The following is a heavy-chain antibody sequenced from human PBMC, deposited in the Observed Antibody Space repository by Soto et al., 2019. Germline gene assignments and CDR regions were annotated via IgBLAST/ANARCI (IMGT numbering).Heavy chain of an antibody. CDR1: GFSLNTTAVG. Sequence: SGPTLVNPTQTLTLTCTFSGFSLNTTAVGVGWIRQPPGKALEWLALIYWDNDKRYNPSLKTRLTITKDTSKNQVVLKMTNMDPVDTDTYFCAHREGDHYVWGGYKDAFDIWGQGTMVTVSS. CDR3: AHREGDHYVWGGYKDAFDI. D-gene: IGHD3-16*01. CDR2: IYWDNDK. J-gene: IGHJ3*02. V-gene: IGHV2-5*02.